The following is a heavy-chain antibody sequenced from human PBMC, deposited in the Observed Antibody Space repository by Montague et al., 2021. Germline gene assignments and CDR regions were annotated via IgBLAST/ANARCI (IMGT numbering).Heavy chain of an antibody. J-gene: IGHJ4*02. V-gene: IGHV4-34*01. CDR1: GGSFSSYY. D-gene: IGHD3-10*01. CDR2: INHHGAI. Sequence: SETLSLTCAAYGGSFSSYYWSWIRQSPGRGLEWIGEINHHGAINHNPSLKNRVTFSVGTAKNQFSLNLNSVNAADTGIYYCARGRRLEKIALAEGVIPHLDYWGKGTLFT. CDR3: ARGRRLEKIALAEGVIPHLDY.